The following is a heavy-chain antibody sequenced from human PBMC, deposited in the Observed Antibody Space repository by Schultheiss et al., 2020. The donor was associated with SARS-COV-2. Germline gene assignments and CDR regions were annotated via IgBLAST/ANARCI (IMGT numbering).Heavy chain of an antibody. CDR2: MYPSGYT. J-gene: IGHJ4*02. CDR1: GGSFSGYY. CDR3: ARSLRYSNSLKYFDY. Sequence: SETLSLTCAVYGGSFSGYYWGWIRQPPGKGLEWIGSMYPSGYTYYNASLKSRVTISLDTSKNQFSLKLNSVTAADTAVYYCARSLRYSNSLKYFDYWGQGTLVTVSS. D-gene: IGHD6-6*01. V-gene: IGHV4-34*01.